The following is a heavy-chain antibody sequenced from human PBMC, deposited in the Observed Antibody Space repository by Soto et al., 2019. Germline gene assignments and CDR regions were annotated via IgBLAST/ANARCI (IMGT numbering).Heavy chain of an antibody. V-gene: IGHV3-30*03. D-gene: IGHD1-26*01. CDR3: AIIHSGSFGFDI. CDR1: GLTFNIYD. CDR2: ISYDGNNK. Sequence: VQLVESGGGVVQPGRSLRLSCTASGLTFNIYDIYWVRQAPGKGLEWVSLISYDGNNKYYADPVKGRFTISRDNSKNTLYLQMDSLRAEDTAVYHCAIIHSGSFGFDIWGQGTMVIFSS. J-gene: IGHJ3*02.